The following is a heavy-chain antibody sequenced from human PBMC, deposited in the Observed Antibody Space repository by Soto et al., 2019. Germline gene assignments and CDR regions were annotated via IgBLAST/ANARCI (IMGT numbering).Heavy chain of an antibody. CDR2: ISSTTNYI. CDR1: GFTFTRYS. Sequence: GSLRLSCAASGFTFTRYSMNWVRQAPGKGLEWVSSISSTTNYIYYADSMKGRFTVSRDNAKNSVYLEMNSLSAEDTALYYCARESEDLTSNFDYWGQGTLVTVSS. J-gene: IGHJ4*02. V-gene: IGHV3-21*01. CDR3: ARESEDLTSNFDY.